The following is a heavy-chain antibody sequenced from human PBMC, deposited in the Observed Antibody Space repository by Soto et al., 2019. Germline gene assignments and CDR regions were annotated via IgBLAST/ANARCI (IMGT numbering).Heavy chain of an antibody. CDR2: ISSTTNYI. CDR1: GFTFTRYS. Sequence: GSLRLSCAASGFTFTRYSMNWVRQAPGKGLEWVSSISSTTNYIYYADSMKGRFTVSRDNAKNSVYLEMNSLSAEDTALYYCARESEDLTSNFDYWGQGTLVTVSS. J-gene: IGHJ4*02. V-gene: IGHV3-21*01. CDR3: ARESEDLTSNFDY.